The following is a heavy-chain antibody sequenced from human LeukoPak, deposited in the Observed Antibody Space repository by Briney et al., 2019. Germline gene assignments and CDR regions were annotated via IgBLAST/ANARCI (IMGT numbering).Heavy chain of an antibody. CDR2: IRSKRDGGTT. CDR1: GFTFSNTW. D-gene: IGHD6-13*01. CDR3: VKTRPLDSSSWSHGDY. V-gene: IGHV3-15*07. Sequence: PGGSLRLSCLASGFTFSNTWINWVRQAPGKGLEWVARIRSKRDGGTTDYAAPVKGRFTISRDDSKNTMYLQMNSLKAEDTAVYYCVKTRPLDSSSWSHGDYWGQGTLVTVSS. J-gene: IGHJ4*02.